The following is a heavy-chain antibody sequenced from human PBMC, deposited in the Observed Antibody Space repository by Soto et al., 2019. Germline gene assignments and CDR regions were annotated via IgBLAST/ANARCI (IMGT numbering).Heavy chain of an antibody. CDR3: AKGIHSSGWYCFDY. V-gene: IGHV3-11*01. D-gene: IGHD6-19*01. Sequence: SLRLSCAASGFSFSDYYMSWIRQAPGKGLEWVSYISFSDNSIYYADSVKGRFTISRDNSKNTLYLQMNSLRAEDTAIYYWAKGIHSSGWYCFDYWGQGTVVTVSS. J-gene: IGHJ4*02. CDR2: ISFSDNSI. CDR1: GFSFSDYY.